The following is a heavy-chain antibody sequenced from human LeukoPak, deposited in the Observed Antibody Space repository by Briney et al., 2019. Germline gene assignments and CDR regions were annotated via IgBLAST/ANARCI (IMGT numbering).Heavy chain of an antibody. CDR2: IYYSGST. CDR3: VRDRGFGLFDP. D-gene: IGHD3-16*01. Sequence: NPSETLPLTCTVSGGSISSSSYYWGWIRQPPGKGLEWIGSIYYSGSTYYNPSLKSRVTISVDTSKNQFSLKLSSVTAVDTAVYYCVRDRGFGLFDPWGQGTLVTVSS. CDR1: GGSISSSSYY. V-gene: IGHV4-39*07. J-gene: IGHJ5*02.